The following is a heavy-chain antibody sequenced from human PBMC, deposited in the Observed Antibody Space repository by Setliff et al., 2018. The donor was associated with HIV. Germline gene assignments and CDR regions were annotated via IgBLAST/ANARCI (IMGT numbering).Heavy chain of an antibody. CDR1: GGSISSNNYY. CDR3: ARAPGYSYSFYFDS. J-gene: IGHJ4*02. V-gene: IGHV4-39*07. CDR2: IYYSGST. D-gene: IGHD5-18*01. Sequence: SETLSLTCTVSGGSISSNNYYWGWIRQPPGKGLEWIGSIYYSGSTYYNPSLKSRVTISLDTSKNQFSLKLNSVTAADTAVYFCARAPGYSYSFYFDSWGQGTLVTVSS.